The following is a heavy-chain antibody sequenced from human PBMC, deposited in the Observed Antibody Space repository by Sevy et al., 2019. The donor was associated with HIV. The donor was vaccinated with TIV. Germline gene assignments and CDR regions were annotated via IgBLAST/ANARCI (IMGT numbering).Heavy chain of an antibody. CDR2: ISAYNGNT. CDR3: ARDSIAAGTTTIVRYYYGMDV. J-gene: IGHJ6*02. Sequence: ASVKVSCKASGYTFTSYGISWVRQAPGQGLEWMGWISAYNGNTNYAQKLQGRVTMTTDTSTSTAYMEPRSLRSDDTAVYYCARDSIAAGTTTIVRYYYGMDVWGQGTTVTVSS. CDR1: GYTFTSYG. V-gene: IGHV1-18*01. D-gene: IGHD6-13*01.